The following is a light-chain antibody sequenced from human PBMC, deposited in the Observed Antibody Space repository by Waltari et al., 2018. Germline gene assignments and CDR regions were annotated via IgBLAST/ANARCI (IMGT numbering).Light chain of an antibody. V-gene: IGKV3-20*01. CDR2: AAS. Sequence: EIVLTQSPGTLSLSPGDRATLSCRASHSVSSNNLAWYQQKPGQAPRLLIYAASSRATGITDRFSCSGSGTDFTLTISRVEPEDFAVYYCQQYANSPRTFGQGTKVEIK. CDR1: HSVSSNN. J-gene: IGKJ1*01. CDR3: QQYANSPRT.